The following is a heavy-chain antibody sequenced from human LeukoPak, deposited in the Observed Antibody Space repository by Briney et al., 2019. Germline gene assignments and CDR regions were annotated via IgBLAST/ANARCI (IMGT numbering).Heavy chain of an antibody. CDR3: AREPWELDHFDY. V-gene: IGHV3-21*01. Sequence: GGSLRLSCAASGFTFSSYSTNWVRQAPGKGLEWVSSISSSSSYIYYADSVKGRFTISRDNAKNSLYLQMNSLRAEDTAVYYCAREPWELDHFDYWGQGTLVTVSS. D-gene: IGHD1-26*01. J-gene: IGHJ4*02. CDR2: ISSSSSYI. CDR1: GFTFSSYS.